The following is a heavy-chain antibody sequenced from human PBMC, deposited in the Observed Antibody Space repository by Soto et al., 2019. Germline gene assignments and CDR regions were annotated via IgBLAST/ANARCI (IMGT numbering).Heavy chain of an antibody. D-gene: IGHD3-22*01. CDR2: ISSSGSTI. Sequence: QVQLVESGGGLVNPGGSLRLSCAASGFSFSDYYMSWIRQAPGKGLEWVSYISSSGSTISYADSVKGRFTISRDNAKNSLYLQMNSLRAEDTAVYYCARGDYYYDSSAHAFDIWGQGTMVTVSS. V-gene: IGHV3-11*01. J-gene: IGHJ3*02. CDR1: GFSFSDYY. CDR3: ARGDYYYDSSAHAFDI.